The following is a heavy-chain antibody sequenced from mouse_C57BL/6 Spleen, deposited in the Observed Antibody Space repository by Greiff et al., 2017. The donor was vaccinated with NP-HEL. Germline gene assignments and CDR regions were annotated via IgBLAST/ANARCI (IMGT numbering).Heavy chain of an antibody. CDR1: GYTFTSYW. J-gene: IGHJ1*03. CDR2: IDPTSGGT. D-gene: IGHD1-1*01. V-gene: IGHV1-72*01. Sequence: QVQLQQPGAELVKPGASVKLSCKASGYTFTSYWMHWVKQRPGRGLEWIGRIDPTSGGTKYNEKFKSKATLTVDKPSSTAYMQLSSLTSEDSAVYYWARSRDDYGSDWYFDVWGTGTTVTVSS. CDR3: ARSRDDYGSDWYFDV.